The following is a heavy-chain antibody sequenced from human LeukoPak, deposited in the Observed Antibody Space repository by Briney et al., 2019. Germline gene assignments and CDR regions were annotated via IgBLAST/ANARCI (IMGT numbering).Heavy chain of an antibody. Sequence: PGGSLRLSCAASGFSFSFYRMDWVRQAPGKGLEWVSPISSSSSYIYYADSVKGRFTISRDNAENSLYLQMNSLRAEDTAVYYCARDLDYGSGDYWGQGTPVTVSS. CDR3: ARDLDYGSGDY. CDR1: GFSFSFYR. V-gene: IGHV3-21*01. J-gene: IGHJ4*02. CDR2: ISSSSSYI. D-gene: IGHD3-10*01.